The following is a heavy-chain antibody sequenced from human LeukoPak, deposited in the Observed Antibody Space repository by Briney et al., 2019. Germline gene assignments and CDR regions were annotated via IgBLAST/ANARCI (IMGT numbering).Heavy chain of an antibody. CDR1: GFXFSSDS. V-gene: IGHV3-48*02. CDR3: ARDLTSVPTR. J-gene: IGHJ4*02. D-gene: IGHD4-17*01. CDR2: ISSSGNTK. Sequence: GGSLRLSCAGSGFXFSSDSMNWVRQAPGKGLEWVSYISSSGNTKHYVDSVKGRSTISRDNAKNSVYLQMNSLRNEDTAVYYCARDLTSVPTRWGQGTLVTVSS.